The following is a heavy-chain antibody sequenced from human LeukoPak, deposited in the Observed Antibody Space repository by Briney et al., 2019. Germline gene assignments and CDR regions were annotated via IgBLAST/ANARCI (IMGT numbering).Heavy chain of an antibody. CDR3: TTGSVGLWFGELLENFDY. CDR2: ISSSSSYI. J-gene: IGHJ4*02. V-gene: IGHV3-21*03. D-gene: IGHD3-10*01. Sequence: GGSLRLSCAASGFTFSSYSMNWVRQAPGKGLEWVSSISSSSSYIYYADSVKGRFTISRDNAKNSLYLQMNSLKTEDTAVYYCTTGSVGLWFGELLENFDYWGQGTLVTVSS. CDR1: GFTFSSYS.